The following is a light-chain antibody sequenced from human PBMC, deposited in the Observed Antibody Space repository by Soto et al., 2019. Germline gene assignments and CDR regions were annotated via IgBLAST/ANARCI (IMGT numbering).Light chain of an antibody. Sequence: EIVMTQSPATLSVSPGERATLSCRASQSVSSNLAWYQQKPGQAPRLLIYGASTRATGIPARFNGGGSGTEFTLTISSLQSEDFAVYYCQQYNDWQTFGQGTKV. V-gene: IGKV3-15*01. J-gene: IGKJ1*01. CDR2: GAS. CDR1: QSVSSN. CDR3: QQYNDWQT.